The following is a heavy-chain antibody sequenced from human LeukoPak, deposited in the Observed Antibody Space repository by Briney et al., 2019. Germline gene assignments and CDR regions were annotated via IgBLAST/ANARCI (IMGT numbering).Heavy chain of an antibody. Sequence: SETLSLTCAVSGYSISSGYYWGWIRQPPGKGLEWIGSIYHSGSTYYNPSLKSRVTISVDTSKNQFSLKLSSVTAADTAVYYCARNVGGYCGSSRCYSFDVWGQGTMVTVSS. V-gene: IGHV4-38-2*01. J-gene: IGHJ3*01. D-gene: IGHD2-2*02. CDR3: ARNVGGYCGSSRCYSFDV. CDR2: IYHSGST. CDR1: GYSISSGYY.